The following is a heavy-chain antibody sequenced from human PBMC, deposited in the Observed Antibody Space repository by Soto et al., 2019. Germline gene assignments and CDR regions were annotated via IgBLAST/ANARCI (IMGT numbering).Heavy chain of an antibody. D-gene: IGHD5-12*01. CDR3: AKDLDILATIWGIVDY. CDR1: GFTFSSYA. CDR2: ISGSGGST. J-gene: IGHJ4*02. V-gene: IGHV3-23*01. Sequence: PGGSLRLSCAASGFTFSSYAMSWVRQAPGKGLEWVSAISGSGGSTYYADSVKGRFTISRDNSKNTLYLQMNSLRAEDTAVYYCAKDLDILATIWGIVDYWGQGTLVTVSS.